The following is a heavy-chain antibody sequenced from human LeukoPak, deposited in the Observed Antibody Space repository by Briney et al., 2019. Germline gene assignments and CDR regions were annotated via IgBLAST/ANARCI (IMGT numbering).Heavy chain of an antibody. CDR1: GGSISSYY. V-gene: IGHV4-4*07. CDR2: IYISGTT. CDR3: ARGTTVTTPPYYYYAMDV. Sequence: PSETLSLTCTVSGGSISSYYWSWIRQPAGKGLEWIGRIYISGTTNYSPSLKSRVTMLVDTSNNQFSLNLSSVTAADTAVYYCARGTTVTTPPYYYYAMDVWGQGTTVTVCS. J-gene: IGHJ6*02. D-gene: IGHD4-17*01.